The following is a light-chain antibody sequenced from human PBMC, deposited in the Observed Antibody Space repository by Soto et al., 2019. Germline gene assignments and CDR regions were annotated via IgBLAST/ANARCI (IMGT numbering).Light chain of an antibody. J-gene: IGKJ4*01. CDR1: QGVSSY. Sequence: IQLTQSPSSLSASVGDRVTITCRASQGVSSYLAWYQQKPGKAPKLLIYVANTLQSGVPSRFSSGESGTQFTLTISSLQPEDFATYYCQQLNSYPLTFGGGTKVEIK. CDR2: VAN. CDR3: QQLNSYPLT. V-gene: IGKV1-9*01.